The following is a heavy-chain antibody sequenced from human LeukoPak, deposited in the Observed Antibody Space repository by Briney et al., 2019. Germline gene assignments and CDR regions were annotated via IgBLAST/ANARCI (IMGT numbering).Heavy chain of an antibody. D-gene: IGHD6-19*01. J-gene: IGHJ4*02. V-gene: IGHV4-4*07. CDR2: IQTSGST. CDR3: ARVGSGWSFDY. Sequence: SETLSLTCTVSGGSISSYCWSWIRQPAGRGLEWIGRIQTSGSTNYNPSLKSRVTMSVDTSKNKFSLKVNSVTAADTAVYYCARVGSGWSFDYWGQGTLVTVSS. CDR1: GGSISSYC.